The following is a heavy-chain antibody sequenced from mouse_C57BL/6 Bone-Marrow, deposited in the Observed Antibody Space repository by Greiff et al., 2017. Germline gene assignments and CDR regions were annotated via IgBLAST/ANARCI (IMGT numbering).Heavy chain of an antibody. V-gene: IGHV1-15*01. CDR2: IDPETGGT. Sequence: QVQLQQSGAELVRPGASVTLSCKASGYTFTDYEMHWVKQTPVHGLEWIGAIDPETGGTAYNQKFKGKAILTADKSSSTAYMELRSLTSEDSAVYYCTVEDPNWDGYWGQGTTLTVSS. CDR1: GYTFTDYE. CDR3: TVEDPNWDGY. J-gene: IGHJ2*01. D-gene: IGHD4-1*01.